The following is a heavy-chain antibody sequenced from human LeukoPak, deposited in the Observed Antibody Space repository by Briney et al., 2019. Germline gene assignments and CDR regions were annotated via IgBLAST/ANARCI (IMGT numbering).Heavy chain of an antibody. Sequence: ASVKVSCKASGYTFTGYYMHWVRQAPGQGLEWMGWINPNSGGTNYAQKFQGMVTMTRDTSISTAYMELSRLRSDDTAVYYCARGSIAAAGTGDYWGQGTLVTVSS. D-gene: IGHD6-13*01. V-gene: IGHV1-2*02. J-gene: IGHJ4*02. CDR3: ARGSIAAAGTGDY. CDR2: INPNSGGT. CDR1: GYTFTGYY.